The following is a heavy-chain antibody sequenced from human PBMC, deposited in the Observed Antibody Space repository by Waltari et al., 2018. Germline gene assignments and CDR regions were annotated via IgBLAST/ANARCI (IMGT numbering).Heavy chain of an antibody. J-gene: IGHJ4*02. V-gene: IGHV4-61*02. Sequence: QVQLQESGPGLVKPSQTLSLTCTVSGGSISSGSYYWSWIRQPAGKGLEWIGRIYTSGSTNYNPSLKSRVTISVDTSKNQFSLKLNSVTAADTAVYYCATRIPSGWYFDYWAQGTPVIVSS. D-gene: IGHD6-19*01. CDR3: ATRIPSGWYFDY. CDR1: GGSISSGSYY. CDR2: IYTSGST.